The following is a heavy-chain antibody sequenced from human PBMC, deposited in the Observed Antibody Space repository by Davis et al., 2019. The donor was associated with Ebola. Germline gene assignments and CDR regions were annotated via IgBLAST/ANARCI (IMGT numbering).Heavy chain of an antibody. J-gene: IGHJ4*02. V-gene: IGHV3-7*03. Sequence: GESLKISCAASGFTFSSYWMSWVRQAPGKGLEWVANIKQDGSEKYYVDSVKGRFTISRDNAKNSLYLQMNSLRTEDTAVYYCTSASGSYDYWGQGTLVTVSS. D-gene: IGHD1-26*01. CDR1: GFTFSSYW. CDR2: IKQDGSEK. CDR3: TSASGSYDY.